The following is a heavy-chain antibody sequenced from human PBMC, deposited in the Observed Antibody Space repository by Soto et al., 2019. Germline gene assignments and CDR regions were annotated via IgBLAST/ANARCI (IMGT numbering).Heavy chain of an antibody. CDR2: IYYSGST. J-gene: IGHJ4*02. Sequence: KPSEILSITCTGSGGSISSYDWSWIRQPPGKGLEWIGYIYYSGSTNYNPSLKSRVTISVDTSKNQFSLKLSSVTAADTAVYYCASGYPFGYWGQGTLVTVSS. V-gene: IGHV4-59*01. D-gene: IGHD5-12*01. CDR3: ASGYPFGY. CDR1: GGSISSYD.